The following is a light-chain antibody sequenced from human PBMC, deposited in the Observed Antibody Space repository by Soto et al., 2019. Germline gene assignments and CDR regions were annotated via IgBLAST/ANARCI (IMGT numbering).Light chain of an antibody. CDR1: QSVSSS. J-gene: IGKJ2*01. CDR2: DAS. CDR3: QQRRNWLLK. V-gene: IGKV3-11*01. Sequence: EIVLTQSPSTLSLSPGERATLSCRASQSVSSSLALYQQKPGQAPRLLIYDASNRATAIPARFSGSGPGTDFTLTIRILEPEDFAVYYCQQRRNWLLKFGQGTQLESK.